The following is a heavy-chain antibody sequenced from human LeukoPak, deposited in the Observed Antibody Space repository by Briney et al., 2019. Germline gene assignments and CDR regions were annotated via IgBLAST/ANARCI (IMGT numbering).Heavy chain of an antibody. CDR3: ARIVGAVSERLDY. D-gene: IGHD1-26*01. V-gene: IGHV4-38-2*01. Sequence: SETLSLTCAVSGYSISSGYYWGWIRQPPGKGLGWIGRIYHSGSTFHNPSLKSRVTISVDTSKNQFSLKLRSVTAADTAVYYCARIVGAVSERLDYWGQGTLVAVSS. CDR1: GYSISSGYY. CDR2: IYHSGST. J-gene: IGHJ4*02.